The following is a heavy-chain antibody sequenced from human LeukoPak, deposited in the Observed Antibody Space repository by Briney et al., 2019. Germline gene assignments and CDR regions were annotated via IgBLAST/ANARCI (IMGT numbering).Heavy chain of an antibody. D-gene: IGHD3-22*01. J-gene: IGHJ4*02. V-gene: IGHV1-2*06. CDR2: INPNSGGT. CDR3: ARDLVQRGNYYDSSGPLDY. Sequence: SPVNVSCKASGYTFTGYYMHWVRQAPGQGLEWMGRINPNSGGTNYAQTFQGRVTMTRDTSISTAYMELSRLRSDDTAVYYCARDLVQRGNYYDSSGPLDYWGQGTLVTVSS. CDR1: GYTFTGYY.